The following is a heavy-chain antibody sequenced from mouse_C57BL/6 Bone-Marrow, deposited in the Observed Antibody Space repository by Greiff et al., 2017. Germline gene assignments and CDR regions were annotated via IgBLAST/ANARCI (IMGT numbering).Heavy chain of an antibody. CDR3: TKYYGSSYWYVDV. V-gene: IGHV5-9-1*02. CDR2: ISSGGDSI. Sequence: EVKVVESGEGLVKPGGSLKLSCAASGFTFSSYAMSWVRQTPEKRLEWVAYISSGGDSIYYADTVKGRFTISRDNARNTLYMQMSSLKSEDTAMYYCTKYYGSSYWYVDVWGTGSTVT. D-gene: IGHD1-1*01. CDR1: GFTFSSYA. J-gene: IGHJ1*03.